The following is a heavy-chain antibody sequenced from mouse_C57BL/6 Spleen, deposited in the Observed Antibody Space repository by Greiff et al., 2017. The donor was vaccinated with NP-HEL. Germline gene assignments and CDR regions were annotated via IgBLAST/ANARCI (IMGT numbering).Heavy chain of an antibody. CDR1: GYAFRSYW. CDR2: IYPGDGDT. J-gene: IGHJ2*01. CDR3: ARRVLGRPYVDY. V-gene: IGHV1-80*01. D-gene: IGHD4-1*01. Sequence: VQGVESGAELVKPGASVKISCKASGYAFRSYWMNWVKQRPGKGLEWIGQIYPGDGDTNYNGKFKGKATLTADKSSSTAYMQLISLTSQDSAVYFCARRVLGRPYVDYWGQGTTLTVSS.